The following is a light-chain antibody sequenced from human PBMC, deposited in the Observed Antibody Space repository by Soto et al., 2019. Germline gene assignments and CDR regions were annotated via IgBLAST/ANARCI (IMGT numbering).Light chain of an antibody. J-gene: IGKJ1*01. CDR3: IQGTYRRT. CDR2: RVS. CDR1: QSLVHSDGNTY. V-gene: IGKV2-30*02. Sequence: DIVMTQSPLSLPVTLGQPASISCRSSQSLVHSDGNTYVNWFQQRPGQSPRRLIYRVSNRDSGVPDRFSGSGSATYFTLKISRVEAEDVGVYYCIQGTYRRTFGQGTKVEIK.